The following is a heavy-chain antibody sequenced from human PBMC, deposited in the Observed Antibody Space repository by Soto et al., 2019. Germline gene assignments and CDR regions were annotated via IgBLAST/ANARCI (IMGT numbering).Heavy chain of an antibody. CDR3: ARSPYYDFWSGYYRGENYYYGMDV. CDR1: GYTFTGYY. V-gene: IGHV1-2*04. Sequence: GASVKVSCKASGYTFTGYYMHWVRQAPGQGLEWMGWINPNSGGTNYAQKFQGWVTMTGDTSISTAYMELSRLRSDDTAVYYCARSPYYDFWSGYYRGENYYYGMDVWGQGTTVTVSS. CDR2: INPNSGGT. J-gene: IGHJ6*02. D-gene: IGHD3-3*01.